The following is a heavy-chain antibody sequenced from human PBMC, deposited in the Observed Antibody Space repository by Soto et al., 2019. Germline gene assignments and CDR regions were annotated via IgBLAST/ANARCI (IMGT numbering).Heavy chain of an antibody. D-gene: IGHD3-3*01. J-gene: IGHJ6*02. CDR2: IKSKTDGGTT. CDR3: TTDRDLIFGVPYGMDV. Sequence: GGSLRLSCAASGFTFSNAWMSWVRQAPGKGLEWVGRIKSKTDGGTTDYAAPVKGRFTISRDDSKNTLYLQMNSLKTEDTAVYYCTTDRDLIFGVPYGMDVWGQGTTVTAP. CDR1: GFTFSNAW. V-gene: IGHV3-15*01.